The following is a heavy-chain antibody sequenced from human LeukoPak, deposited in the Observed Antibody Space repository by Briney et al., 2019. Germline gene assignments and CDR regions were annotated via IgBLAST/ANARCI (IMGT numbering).Heavy chain of an antibody. CDR2: IYYSGST. Sequence: PSETLSLTCTVSGGSISSYYWSWIRQPPGKGLEWIGYIYYSGSTNYNPSLKSRVTISVDTSKNQFSLKLSSVTAADTAVYYCARDFLHYDFWSGHLSWGQGTLVTVSS. V-gene: IGHV4-59*12. CDR3: ARDFLHYDFWSGHLS. J-gene: IGHJ4*02. D-gene: IGHD3-3*01. CDR1: GGSISSYY.